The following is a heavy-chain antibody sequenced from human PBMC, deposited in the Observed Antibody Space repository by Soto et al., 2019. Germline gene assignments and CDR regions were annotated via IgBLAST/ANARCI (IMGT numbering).Heavy chain of an antibody. CDR3: ARKNKSGYFNWFGR. Sequence: PGESLKISCRTSGYRFTSYWIAWVRQMPGKGLEWMGIIFPSDSDTRYSPSFQGQVTISADRPTSTVFLQWASLKASDTAVYFCARKNKSGYFNWFGRWGRGTLVTVSS. D-gene: IGHD3-22*01. V-gene: IGHV5-51*01. CDR2: IFPSDSDT. J-gene: IGHJ5*02. CDR1: GYRFTSYW.